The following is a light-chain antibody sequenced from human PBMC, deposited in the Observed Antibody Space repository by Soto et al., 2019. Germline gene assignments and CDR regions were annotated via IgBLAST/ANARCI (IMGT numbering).Light chain of an antibody. Sequence: DVQITPIPSTLSASVGDRVTITCRASQSIGGWLAWYQQKPGKAPKLLIYDASSLESGVPSRFSGSASGTEFTLTISSLQPDDFATYYCQQYNSYPLTFGGGTKVAIK. CDR2: DAS. V-gene: IGKV1-5*01. CDR3: QQYNSYPLT. CDR1: QSIGGW. J-gene: IGKJ4*01.